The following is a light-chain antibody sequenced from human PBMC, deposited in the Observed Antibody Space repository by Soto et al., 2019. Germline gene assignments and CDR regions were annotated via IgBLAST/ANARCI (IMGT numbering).Light chain of an antibody. J-gene: IGKJ1*01. Sequence: ENVLRQSPGTLSLSPGERATLSCRASQIVSSNYLAWYQQKPGQAPRLLIYGASSRATGIPDRFSGSGSGTDFTLTISRLEAEDFAVYYCQQYGGSRAFGQGTKVETK. CDR3: QQYGGSRA. CDR2: GAS. V-gene: IGKV3-20*01. CDR1: QIVSSNY.